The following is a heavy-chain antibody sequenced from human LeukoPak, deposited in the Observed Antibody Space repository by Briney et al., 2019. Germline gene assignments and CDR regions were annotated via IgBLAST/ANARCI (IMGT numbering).Heavy chain of an antibody. J-gene: IGHJ3*02. CDR1: GYTFTSYD. Sequence: ASVKVSCKASGYTFTSYDINCVRQAPGQGLEWMGWMNPNSGNTGYAQKFQGRVTMTRNTSISTAYMELSSLRSEDTAVYYCARDWNSSGSDAFDIWGQGTMVTVSS. CDR3: ARDWNSSGSDAFDI. D-gene: IGHD6-19*01. CDR2: MNPNSGNT. V-gene: IGHV1-8*01.